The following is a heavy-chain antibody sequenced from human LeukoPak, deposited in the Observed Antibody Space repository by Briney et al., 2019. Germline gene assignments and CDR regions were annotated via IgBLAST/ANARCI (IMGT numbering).Heavy chain of an antibody. Sequence: PGGFLRLSCAASGFIFSHYTMTWVRQAPGKGLEWVSSINGSGDATKYADSVMGRFTVSRDNSKNTVSLQMNSLRAEDTAIYYCVESDCGSDGCKLLSFWGQGTLVTASS. CDR3: VESDCGSDGCKLLSF. J-gene: IGHJ4*02. CDR2: INGSGDAT. D-gene: IGHD2-21*01. V-gene: IGHV3-23*01. CDR1: GFIFSHYT.